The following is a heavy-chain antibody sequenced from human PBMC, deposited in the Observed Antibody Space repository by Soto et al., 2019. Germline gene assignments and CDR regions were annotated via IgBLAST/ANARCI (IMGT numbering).Heavy chain of an antibody. CDR2: IWYDGSNK. D-gene: IGHD5-18*01. J-gene: IGHJ4*02. CDR3: ARSPRRDTAWADY. Sequence: GGSLRLSCAASGFTFSSYGMHWVRQAPGKGLEWVAVIWYDGSNKYYADSVKGRFTISRDNSKNTLYLQMNSLRAEDTAVYYCARSPRRDTAWADYWGQGTLVTVSS. CDR1: GFTFSSYG. V-gene: IGHV3-33*01.